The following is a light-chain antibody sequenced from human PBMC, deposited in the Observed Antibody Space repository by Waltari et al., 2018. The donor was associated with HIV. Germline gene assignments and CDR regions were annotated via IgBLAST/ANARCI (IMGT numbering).Light chain of an antibody. V-gene: IGLV3-25*03. CDR1: ELPKQY. J-gene: IGLJ2*01. CDR2: QDK. Sequence: SSELTQPPSVSVSPGQTARIPCSRDELPKQYTCEYQRKPSQPPILVTVQDKERPSGIPERFSGSTSGTTVTLTISGVQAEDEADYYCQSTDSSATRVFGGGTKLTVL. CDR3: QSTDSSATRV.